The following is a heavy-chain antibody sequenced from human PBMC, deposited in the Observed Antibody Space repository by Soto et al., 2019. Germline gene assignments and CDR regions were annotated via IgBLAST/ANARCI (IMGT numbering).Heavy chain of an antibody. CDR3: ATPPPLRGAMISNLHFDF. Sequence: PRRSLILSCAPSGFTFGEYAMTSVRQAPGQGLEWVSSIYGSGDKTCYARSAAGRLTISTANINNTLDLHMNGLRADDTAVYSSATPPPLRGAMISNLHFDFWPQGS. J-gene: IGHJ4*02. CDR1: GFTFGEYA. V-gene: IGHV3-23*01. CDR2: IYGSGDKT. D-gene: IGHD3-10*01.